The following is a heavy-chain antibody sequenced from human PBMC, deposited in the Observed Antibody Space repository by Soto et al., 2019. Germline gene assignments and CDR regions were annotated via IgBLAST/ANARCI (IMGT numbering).Heavy chain of an antibody. CDR3: AREHAYPPDAFDI. CDR1: GFTFSSYS. Sequence: GGSLRLSCAASGFTFSSYSMNWVRQAPGKGLEWVSSISSSGSYIYYADSVKGRFTISRDNAKNSLYLQMNSLRAEDTAVYYCAREHAYPPDAFDIWGQGTMVTVSS. CDR2: ISSSGSYI. J-gene: IGHJ3*02. V-gene: IGHV3-21*01.